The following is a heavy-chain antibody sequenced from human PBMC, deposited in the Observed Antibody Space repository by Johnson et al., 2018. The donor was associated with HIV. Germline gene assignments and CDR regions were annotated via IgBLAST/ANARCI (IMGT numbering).Heavy chain of an antibody. Sequence: EQLEESGGGLIQPGGSLRLSCVASGFTVSSNYMSWVRQAPGKGLEWVANIKQDGSEKYYVDSVKGRFTISRDNAKNSLYLQMNSLRAEDTAVYYCARGLRWGLHDAFDIWGQGTMVTVSS. V-gene: IGHV3-7*01. D-gene: IGHD7-27*01. J-gene: IGHJ3*02. CDR1: GFTVSSNY. CDR3: ARGLRWGLHDAFDI. CDR2: IKQDGSEK.